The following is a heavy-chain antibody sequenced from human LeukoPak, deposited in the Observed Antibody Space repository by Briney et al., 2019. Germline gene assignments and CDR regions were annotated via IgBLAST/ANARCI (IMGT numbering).Heavy chain of an antibody. CDR2: INHSGST. Sequence: SETLSLTCAVYGGSFSGYYWSWIRQPPGKGLEWIGEINHSGSTNYNPSPKRRVTISVDTSKNQFSLKLSSVTAADTAVYYCGRGPSVTISYVWGSYRYKNPFDYWGQGTLVTVSS. CDR3: GRGPSVTISYVWGSYRYKNPFDY. V-gene: IGHV4-34*01. J-gene: IGHJ4*02. D-gene: IGHD3-16*02. CDR1: GGSFSGYY.